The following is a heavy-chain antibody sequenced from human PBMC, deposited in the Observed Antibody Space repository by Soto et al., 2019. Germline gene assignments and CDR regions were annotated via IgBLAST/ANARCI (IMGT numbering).Heavy chain of an antibody. Sequence: SETLSLTCTVFGGSINGFYWSWIRQPPGKGLEWIAYIHDSGSTKYNSSVKSRVTISVDKSKNQFSLDLSSVTAADTAVYYCARGDSSSSAADYWGQGTLVTVSS. V-gene: IGHV4-59*12. CDR1: GGSINGFY. D-gene: IGHD6-6*01. CDR3: ARGDSSSSAADY. J-gene: IGHJ4*02. CDR2: IHDSGST.